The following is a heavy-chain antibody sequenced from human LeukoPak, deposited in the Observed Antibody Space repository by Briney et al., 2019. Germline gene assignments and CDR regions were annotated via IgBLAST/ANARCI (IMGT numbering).Heavy chain of an antibody. J-gene: IGHJ4*02. V-gene: IGHV3-21*01. CDR3: ARRRYCSSTSCSYYFDY. Sequence: GGSLRPSCAASGFTFSSYSMNWVRQAPGKGLEWVSSISSSSSYIYYADSVKGRFTISRDNAKNSLYLQMNSLRAEDTAVYYCARRRYCSSTSCSYYFDYWGQGTLVTVSS. CDR1: GFTFSSYS. CDR2: ISSSSSYI. D-gene: IGHD2-2*01.